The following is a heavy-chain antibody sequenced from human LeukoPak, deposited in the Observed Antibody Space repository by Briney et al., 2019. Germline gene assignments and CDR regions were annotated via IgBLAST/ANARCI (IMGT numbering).Heavy chain of an antibody. V-gene: IGHV3-30*18. CDR2: ISYDGSNK. J-gene: IGHJ4*02. CDR3: AKCFSRGCDY. CDR1: GFTFSSYG. D-gene: IGHD3-22*01. Sequence: GGSLRLSCAASGFTFSSYGMHWVRQAPGKGLEWVAVISYDGSNKYYADSVKGRFTISRDNSKNTLYLQMNSLRAEDTAVYYCAKCFSRGCDYGARGTRVTVS.